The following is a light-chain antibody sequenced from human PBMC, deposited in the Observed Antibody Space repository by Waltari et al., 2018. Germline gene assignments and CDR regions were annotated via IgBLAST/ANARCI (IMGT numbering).Light chain of an antibody. J-gene: IGLJ2*01. CDR1: SSNIAAGFN. CDR3: QSYDSSLFVV. Sequence: QSLLTQPPSVSGAPRPRVTISCTGSSSNIAAGFNVHWYQQLPGTAPKLLIFGNNNRPSGVPDRFSGSKSGTSASLAITGLQAEDEADYYYQSYDSSLFVVFGGGTKLTVL. CDR2: GNN. V-gene: IGLV1-40*01.